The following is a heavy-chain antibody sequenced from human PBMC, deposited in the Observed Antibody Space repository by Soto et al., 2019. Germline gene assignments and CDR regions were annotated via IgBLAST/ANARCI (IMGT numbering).Heavy chain of an antibody. V-gene: IGHV3-49*04. J-gene: IGHJ4*02. CDR3: TRPSGIAAAVTGFDY. D-gene: IGHD6-13*01. Sequence: EVQLVESGGGLVQPGRSLRLSCTASGFTVGDYAMSWVRQAPGKGLEWVGFIRSKAYGGTTEYAASVKGRFTISRDDSRSIAYLQMNSLKTEDTAVYYCTRPSGIAAAVTGFDYWGQGTLVTVSS. CDR2: IRSKAYGGTT. CDR1: GFTVGDYA.